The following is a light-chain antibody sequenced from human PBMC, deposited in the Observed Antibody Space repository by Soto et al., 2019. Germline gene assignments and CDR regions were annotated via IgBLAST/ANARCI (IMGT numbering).Light chain of an antibody. Sequence: DIQMTQSPSTLSASVGDRVTITCRASQSISSWLAWYQQKPGKAPKLLIYKASSLESGVPSRFSGSVSGTEFTLTISSLQPDYFATYYCQQYNSYPSFGQGTKLEIK. CDR1: QSISSW. J-gene: IGKJ2*01. CDR2: KAS. CDR3: QQYNSYPS. V-gene: IGKV1-5*03.